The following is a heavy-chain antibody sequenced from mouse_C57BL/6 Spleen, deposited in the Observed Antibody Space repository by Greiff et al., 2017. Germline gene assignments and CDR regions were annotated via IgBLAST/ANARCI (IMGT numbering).Heavy chain of an antibody. CDR1: GFNIKDYY. J-gene: IGHJ2*01. CDR2: IDPEDGDT. Sequence: EVQRVESGAELVRPGASVKLSCTASGFNIKDYYMHWVKQRPEQGLEWIGRIDPEDGDTEYAPKFQGKATMTADTSSNTAYLQLSSLTSEDTAVYYCASEDYGSSPDYWGQGTTLTVSS. V-gene: IGHV14-1*01. D-gene: IGHD1-1*01. CDR3: ASEDYGSSPDY.